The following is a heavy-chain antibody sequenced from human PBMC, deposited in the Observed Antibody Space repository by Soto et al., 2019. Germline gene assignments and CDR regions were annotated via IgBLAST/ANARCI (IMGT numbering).Heavy chain of an antibody. Sequence: QVQLVESGGGLVKPGGSLRLSCAASGFTFSDYYMSWIRQAPGKGLEWVSYISSSGTTMYYADSVKGRFTISRDNAKNSLSLQMNSLRAEDTAVYYCATRSTRATFFDYWGQGTLLPVSS. D-gene: IGHD4-17*01. V-gene: IGHV3-11*01. CDR1: GFTFSDYY. J-gene: IGHJ4*02. CDR2: ISSSGTTM. CDR3: ATRSTRATFFDY.